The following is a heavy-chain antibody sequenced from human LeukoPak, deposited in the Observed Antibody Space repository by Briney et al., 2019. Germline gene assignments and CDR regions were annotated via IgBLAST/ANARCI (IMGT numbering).Heavy chain of an antibody. CDR3: ARGKQLASGYYYYGMDV. J-gene: IGHJ6*02. CDR1: GYTFTGYY. Sequence: ASVKVSCMASGYTFTGYYMHWVRQAPGQGLEWMGWINPNSGGTNYAQKFQGRVTMTRDTSISTAYMELSRLRSDDTAVYYCARGKQLASGYYYYGMDVWGQGTTVTVSS. V-gene: IGHV1-2*02. CDR2: INPNSGGT. D-gene: IGHD6-13*01.